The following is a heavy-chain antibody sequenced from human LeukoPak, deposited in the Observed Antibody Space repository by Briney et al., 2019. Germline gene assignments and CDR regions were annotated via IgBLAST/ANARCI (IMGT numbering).Heavy chain of an antibody. CDR3: ARDSTYDSRPLDP. J-gene: IGHJ5*02. CDR2: ISGSGGST. Sequence: GGSLRLSCTVSGFTFSTYAMSWVRQAPGKGLAWVSTISGSGGSTYYTDSVTGRLTISRDNSKNTLYLQMNSLRAEDTAVYYCARDSTYDSRPLDPWGQGTLVTVSS. V-gene: IGHV3-23*01. CDR1: GFTFSTYA. D-gene: IGHD3-22*01.